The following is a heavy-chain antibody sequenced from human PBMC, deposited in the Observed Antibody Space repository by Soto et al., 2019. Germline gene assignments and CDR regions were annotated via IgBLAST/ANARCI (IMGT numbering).Heavy chain of an antibody. Sequence: PGGSLRLSCAASGFTLSSYAMSWVRQAPGKGLEWVSAISGSGGSTYYADSVKGRFTISRDNSKNTLYLQMNSLRAEDTAVYYCAKNVRITIFGVVPRMDVWGQGTTVTVSS. CDR3: AKNVRITIFGVVPRMDV. CDR2: ISGSGGST. CDR1: GFTLSSYA. V-gene: IGHV3-23*01. J-gene: IGHJ6*02. D-gene: IGHD3-3*01.